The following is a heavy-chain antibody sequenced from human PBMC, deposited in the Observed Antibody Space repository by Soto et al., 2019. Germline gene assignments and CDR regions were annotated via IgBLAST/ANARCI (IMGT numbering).Heavy chain of an antibody. CDR2: ISSGSTDI. CDR1: GFTFSDFY. D-gene: IGHD1-1*01. Sequence: QVQLVESGGGLVKPGGSLRLSCAASGFTFSDFYMSWIRQAPGKGLEWISYISSGSTDIFYADSVKGRFTVSRDNAKNSVYPQMDSLRAEDTAVCYCARDRNAAGSDYWGQGTLVTVSS. J-gene: IGHJ4*02. V-gene: IGHV3-11*01. CDR3: ARDRNAAGSDY.